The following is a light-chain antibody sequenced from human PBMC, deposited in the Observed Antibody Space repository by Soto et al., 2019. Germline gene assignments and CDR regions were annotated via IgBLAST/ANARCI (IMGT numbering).Light chain of an antibody. CDR3: QHGT. V-gene: IGKV1-27*01. CDR1: QGISNY. CDR2: AAS. Sequence: DIQMTQSPSSLSTSVGDRFTITCRASQGISNYLAWYQQKPGKVPKLLIYAASTLQSGVPSRFSGSGSGTDFTLTISSLQPDDFATYYCQHGTFGQGTKVDIK. J-gene: IGKJ1*01.